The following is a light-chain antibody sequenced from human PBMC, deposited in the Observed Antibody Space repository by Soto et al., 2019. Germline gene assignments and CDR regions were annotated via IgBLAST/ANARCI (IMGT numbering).Light chain of an antibody. J-gene: IGKJ2*01. CDR3: QQSYSTPRT. CDR2: AAS. V-gene: IGKV1-39*01. CDR1: QSISSY. Sequence: DIQMTQSPSSLSAPVGDRVTITCRASQSISSYLNWYQQKPGKAPKLLIYAASSLPSGVPSRFSGSGSVTAFTLTISSLEPEDVATYYCQQSYSTPRTFGQGTKLEIK.